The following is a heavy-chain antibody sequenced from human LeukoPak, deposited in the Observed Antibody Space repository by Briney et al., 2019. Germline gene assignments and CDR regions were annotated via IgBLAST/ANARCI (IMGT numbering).Heavy chain of an antibody. D-gene: IGHD3-9*01. J-gene: IGHJ6*02. CDR1: GFTFSSYG. CDR2: IWYDGSNK. Sequence: PGRSLRLSCTAPGFTFSSYGMHWVRQAPGKGLEWGAVIWYDGSNKDYADSVKGRFTISRDNSQNTLYLQMPSLRAEDTAVYYCARRLTAYYPQHYYGMDVWGQGTTVPVSS. V-gene: IGHV3-33*01. CDR3: ARRLTAYYPQHYYGMDV.